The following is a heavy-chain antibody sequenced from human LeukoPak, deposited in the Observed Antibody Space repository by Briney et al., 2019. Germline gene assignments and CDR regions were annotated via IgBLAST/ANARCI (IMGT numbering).Heavy chain of an antibody. CDR1: GYTFTGYY. J-gene: IGHJ4*02. V-gene: IGHV7-4-1*01. Sequence: PAASVKVSCKASGYTFTGYYMHWVRQAPGQGLEWMGWINTNTGDTRYAQGFTGRFAFSVDTSVTTAFLQIGGLQAEDTAIYFCARATGWNDEVPHYWGQGTLVTVSS. D-gene: IGHD1-1*01. CDR3: ARATGWNDEVPHY. CDR2: INTNTGDT.